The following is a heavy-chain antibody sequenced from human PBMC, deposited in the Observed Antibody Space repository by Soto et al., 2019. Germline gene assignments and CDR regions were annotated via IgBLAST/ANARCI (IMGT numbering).Heavy chain of an antibody. CDR2: IWYDGSNK. J-gene: IGHJ6*02. CDR3: ARDSFVWVTTAGYYYYYGMDV. D-gene: IGHD4-17*01. Sequence: GGSLRLSCAASGFTFSSYGMHWVRQAPGKGLEWVAVIWYDGSNKYYADSVKGRFTISRDNSKNTLYLQMNSLRAEDTAVYYCARDSFVWVTTAGYYYYYGMDVWGQGTTVTVSS. V-gene: IGHV3-33*01. CDR1: GFTFSSYG.